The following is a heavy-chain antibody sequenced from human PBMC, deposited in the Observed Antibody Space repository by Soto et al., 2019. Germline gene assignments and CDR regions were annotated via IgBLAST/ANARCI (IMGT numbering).Heavy chain of an antibody. CDR3: ARGFSSIAAAGTLSVDY. J-gene: IGHJ4*02. V-gene: IGHV3-30-3*01. D-gene: IGHD6-13*01. Sequence: GGSLRLSCAASGFTFSSYAMHWVRQAPGKGLEWVAVISYDGSNKYYADSVKGRFTISRDNSKNTLYLQMNSLRAENTAVYYCARGFSSIAAAGTLSVDYWGQGTLVTVSS. CDR1: GFTFSSYA. CDR2: ISYDGSNK.